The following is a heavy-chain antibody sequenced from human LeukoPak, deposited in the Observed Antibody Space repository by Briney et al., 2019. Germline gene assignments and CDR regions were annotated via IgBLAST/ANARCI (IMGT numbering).Heavy chain of an antibody. CDR3: ARDGYGYSSSWYDY. CDR2: IYYSGST. D-gene: IGHD6-13*01. J-gene: IGHJ4*02. Sequence: SETLSLTCTVSGGSISSYYWSWIRQPPGKGLEWIGYIYYSGSTNYNPSLKSRVTISVDTSKNQFSLKLSSVTAADTAVYYCARDGYGYSSSWYDYWGQGTLVTVSP. V-gene: IGHV4-59*01. CDR1: GGSISSYY.